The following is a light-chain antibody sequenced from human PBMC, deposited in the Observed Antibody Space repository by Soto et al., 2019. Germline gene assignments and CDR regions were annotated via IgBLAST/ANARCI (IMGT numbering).Light chain of an antibody. CDR3: QQYTSYS. J-gene: IGKJ2*01. V-gene: IGKV1-5*01. CDR2: DAY. Sequence: DIQMTQSPSTLSASVGDRVTITCRASQTISSWLAWYQQKPGKAPKLLIFDAYNLESGVPSRFSGSGSGTEFTLTISSLQPDDFATYYCQQYTSYSFGQGTKLEI. CDR1: QTISSW.